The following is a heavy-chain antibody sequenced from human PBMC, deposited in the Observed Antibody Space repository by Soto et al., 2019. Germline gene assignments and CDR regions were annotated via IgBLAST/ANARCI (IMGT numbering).Heavy chain of an antibody. CDR1: GFTFSDYY. CDR2: ISSSGSTI. Sequence: GGSLRLSCAASGFTFSDYYMSWIRQAPGKGLEWVSYISSSGSTIYYADSVKGRFTISRDNAKNSLYLQMNSLRAEDTAVYYCARDTLRGSGKDAFDIWGHGTMVTVSS. V-gene: IGHV3-11*01. D-gene: IGHD3-10*01. J-gene: IGHJ3*02. CDR3: ARDTLRGSGKDAFDI.